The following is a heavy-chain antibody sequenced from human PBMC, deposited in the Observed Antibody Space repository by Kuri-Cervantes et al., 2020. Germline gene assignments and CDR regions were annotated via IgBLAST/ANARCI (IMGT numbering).Heavy chain of an antibody. D-gene: IGHD3-22*01. Sequence: GESLKISCAASGFTFSDYYMSWIRQAPGKGLEWISYISSSGSSISYADSMKGRFTISRDRPKNTLYLQMNNLRAEDTAMYYCTRAPYFDRNSFDFDYWGQGTLVTVSS. CDR1: GFTFSDYY. V-gene: IGHV3-11*01. J-gene: IGHJ4*02. CDR2: ISSSGSSI. CDR3: TRAPYFDRNSFDFDY.